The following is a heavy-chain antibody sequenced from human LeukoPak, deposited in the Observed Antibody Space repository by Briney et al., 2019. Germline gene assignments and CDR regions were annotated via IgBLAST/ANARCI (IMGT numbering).Heavy chain of an antibody. J-gene: IGHJ4*02. V-gene: IGHV3-53*01. D-gene: IGHD1-26*01. Sequence: GGSLRLSCAASGSTFSSDYMSWVRQAPGKGLEWVSVIYSGGRTYHADSVKGRFTISRDNSKNMVYFQMNSLRVEDTAVYYCARGVSGSQFDNWGQGSLVTVSS. CDR3: ARGVSGSQFDN. CDR1: GSTFSSDY. CDR2: IYSGGRT.